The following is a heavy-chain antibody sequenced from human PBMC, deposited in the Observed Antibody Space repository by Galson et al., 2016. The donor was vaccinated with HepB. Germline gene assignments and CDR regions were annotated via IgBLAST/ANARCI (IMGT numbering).Heavy chain of an antibody. CDR3: ARYTGDGYSQDYNGLDV. CDR2: ISYTGST. D-gene: IGHD5-24*01. V-gene: IGHV4-59*01. Sequence: ETLSLTCTVSDVSITTYYWSWIRQPPGKGLEWIGYISYTGSTNYNPSLTSRVIISLDTSKNHFSLRLTSVTAADTAVYFCARYTGDGYSQDYNGLDVWGQGTTITVSS. J-gene: IGHJ6*02. CDR1: DVSITTYY.